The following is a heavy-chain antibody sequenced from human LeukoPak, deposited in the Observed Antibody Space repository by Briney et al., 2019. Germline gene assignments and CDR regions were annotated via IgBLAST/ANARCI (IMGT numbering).Heavy chain of an antibody. CDR1: GYSFTYYW. CDR3: AGNHFTHGGRDV. D-gene: IGHD2/OR15-2a*01. J-gene: IGHJ6*03. Sequence: GESLKISCKGSGYSFTYYWIAWVRQMPGKGLEWMGLIYPGDSDTRYSPSFQGQVTISADKSISTAYLQWSSLKASDTAMYYCAGNHFTHGGRDVWGKGTRVTISS. CDR2: IYPGDSDT. V-gene: IGHV5-51*01.